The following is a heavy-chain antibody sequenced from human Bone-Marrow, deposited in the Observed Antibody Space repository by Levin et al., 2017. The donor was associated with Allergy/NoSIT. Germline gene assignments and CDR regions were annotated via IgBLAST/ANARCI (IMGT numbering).Heavy chain of an antibody. D-gene: IGHD3/OR15-3a*01. CDR3: AAVLDWNFDY. CDR1: GFTFRNHW. CDR2: IKQDGSET. J-gene: IGHJ4*02. Sequence: GGSLRLSCAASGFTFRNHWMNWVRQAPGKGLEWVANIKQDGSETYYVDSVKGRFTISRDNAKKSLFLQMNSLRAEDAAVYFCAAVLDWNFDYWGQGTLVTVSS. V-gene: IGHV3-7*01.